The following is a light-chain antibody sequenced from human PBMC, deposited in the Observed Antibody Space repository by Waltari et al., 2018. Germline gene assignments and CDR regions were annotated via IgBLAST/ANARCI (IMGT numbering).Light chain of an antibody. V-gene: IGKV3-20*01. J-gene: IGKJ1*01. CDR2: GAS. Sequence: EIVLTQSPGTLSLSLGERATVSCRASQSVSRALASYQQNSGQAPRLLIYGASTRAPGIPDRFSGSGSGTDFSLTISRLEPDDFAVYYCQHYLRLPVTFGQGTTVEI. CDR3: QHYLRLPVT. CDR1: QSVSRA.